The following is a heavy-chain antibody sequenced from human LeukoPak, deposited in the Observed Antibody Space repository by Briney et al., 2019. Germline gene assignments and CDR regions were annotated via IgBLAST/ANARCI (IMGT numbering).Heavy chain of an antibody. CDR3: AKQTSLYIAARLDY. CDR1: GLIFISYL. D-gene: IGHD6-6*01. Sequence: GGSLPLSRACCGLIFISYLRSWVRPAPARGLEWVAPIGDRGGSTYYADSVKSRFTISRDNSKNTLYMQMNSMRAEDTAVYYCAKQTSLYIAARLDYWGQRTLVTVSS. J-gene: IGHJ4*02. CDR2: IGDRGGST. V-gene: IGHV3-23*01.